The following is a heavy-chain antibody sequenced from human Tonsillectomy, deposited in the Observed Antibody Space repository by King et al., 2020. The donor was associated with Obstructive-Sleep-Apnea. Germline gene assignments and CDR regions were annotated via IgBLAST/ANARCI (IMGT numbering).Heavy chain of an antibody. Sequence: DVQLVESGGGLVQPGGSLRLSCAASGFTFSSYGMSWVRQAPGRGLEWVSGISGSGTRTYYADSVKGRFTISRDNSKKTQYLQMNSLRAEDTAVYYCGGGYSGYDLNYYYAMDVWGQGTTVTVSS. CDR1: GFTFSSYG. D-gene: IGHD5-12*01. J-gene: IGHJ6*02. CDR3: GGGYSGYDLNYYYAMDV. V-gene: IGHV3-23*04. CDR2: ISGSGTRT.